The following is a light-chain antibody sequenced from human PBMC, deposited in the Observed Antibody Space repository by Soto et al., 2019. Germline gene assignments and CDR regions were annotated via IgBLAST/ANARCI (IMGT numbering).Light chain of an antibody. J-gene: IGLJ1*01. V-gene: IGLV4-69*01. CDR2: INSDGRH. CDR1: SGHSNYA. CDR3: QTWDIGIHV. Sequence: QLVLTQSPSASASLGASVKLTCTLSSGHSNYAVAWLQQQPEKGPRYLMKINSDGRHNKGDGIPVRFSGSSSGADRYLTISSLQSEDEADYYCQTWDIGIHVFGTGTKLTVL.